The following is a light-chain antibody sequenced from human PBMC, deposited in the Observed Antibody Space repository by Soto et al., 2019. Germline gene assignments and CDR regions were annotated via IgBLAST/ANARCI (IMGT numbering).Light chain of an antibody. Sequence: DIQMTQSPSSLSASVGDRVTITCRASQSIRNDLGWYQQKPGKAPKLLIYAASSLQSGVPSRLSGSGSGTDFTLTISCMQSEDFATYYCQQYYSYPSFGPGTKVDIK. J-gene: IGKJ3*01. CDR3: QQYYSYPS. CDR2: AAS. CDR1: QSIRND. V-gene: IGKV1-17*01.